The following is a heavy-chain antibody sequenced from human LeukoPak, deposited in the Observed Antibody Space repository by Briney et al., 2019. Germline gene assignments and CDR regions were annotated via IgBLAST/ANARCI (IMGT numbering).Heavy chain of an antibody. CDR2: INYSGST. CDR3: ARRVGNSSFVFDI. Sequence: SETLSLTCTVSGGSISSSSYYWGWIRQPPGKGLEWIGSINYSGSTYYNPSLKSRVTISVDRSKNQFSLKVRSVTAADTAVYFCARRVGNSSFVFDIWGQGTVVTVSS. V-gene: IGHV4-39*07. CDR1: GGSISSSSYY. J-gene: IGHJ3*02. D-gene: IGHD6-6*01.